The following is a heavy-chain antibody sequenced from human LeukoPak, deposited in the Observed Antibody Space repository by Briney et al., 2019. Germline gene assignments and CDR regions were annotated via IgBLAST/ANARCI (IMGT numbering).Heavy chain of an antibody. D-gene: IGHD3-10*01. Sequence: GGSLRLSCAASGFAFSKLAMGWVRQAPGKGLEWVGRTNRKADGGTIDYAAPVKGRFIISRDDSKSILDLQMSSLKTDDTAVYYCATGGHYYGSWGQGTLVTVSP. CDR1: GFAFSKLA. CDR2: TNRKADGGTI. J-gene: IGHJ4*02. CDR3: ATGGHYYGS. V-gene: IGHV3-15*01.